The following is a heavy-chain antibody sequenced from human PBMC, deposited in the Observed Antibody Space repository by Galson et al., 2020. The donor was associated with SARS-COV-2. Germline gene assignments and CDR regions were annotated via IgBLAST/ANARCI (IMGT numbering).Heavy chain of an antibody. CDR2: IGTAGDT. CDR3: ARVGRGYRRGYFDY. J-gene: IGHJ4*02. V-gene: IGHV3-13*01. CDR1: GFTFSSYD. D-gene: IGHD5-18*01. Sequence: TGGSLRLSCAASGFTFSSYDMHWVRQATGKGLEWVSAIGTAGDTYYPGSVKGRFTISRENAKNSLYLQMNSLRAGDTAVYYCARVGRGYRRGYFDYWGQGTLVTVSS.